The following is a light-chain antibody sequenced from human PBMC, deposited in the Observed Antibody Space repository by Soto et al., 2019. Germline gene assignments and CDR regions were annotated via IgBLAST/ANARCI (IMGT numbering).Light chain of an antibody. J-gene: IGKJ4*01. Sequence: DIVMTQSPDSLAVSLGERATINCKSSQTVLSTSTIGDSLAWYQQKPGQPPKLLINWASTRLSGVPDRFSGSGSGTDFTLTISSLQAEDVAVYYCQHYLDFPLTFGGGTSVEIK. V-gene: IGKV4-1*01. CDR3: QHYLDFPLT. CDR2: WAS. CDR1: QTVLSTSTIGDS.